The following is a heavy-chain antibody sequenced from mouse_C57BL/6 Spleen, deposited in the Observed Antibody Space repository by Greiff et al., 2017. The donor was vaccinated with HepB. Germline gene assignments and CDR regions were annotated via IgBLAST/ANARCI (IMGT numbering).Heavy chain of an antibody. Sequence: QVQLQQPGAELVRPGTSVKLSCKASGYTFTSYWMHWVKQRPGQGLEWIGVIDPSDSYTNYNQKFKGKATLTVDTSSSTAYMQLSSLTSEDSAVYYCAREGTAQAFDYWGQGTTLTVSS. J-gene: IGHJ2*01. CDR2: IDPSDSYT. CDR1: GYTFTSYW. D-gene: IGHD3-2*02. CDR3: AREGTAQAFDY. V-gene: IGHV1-59*01.